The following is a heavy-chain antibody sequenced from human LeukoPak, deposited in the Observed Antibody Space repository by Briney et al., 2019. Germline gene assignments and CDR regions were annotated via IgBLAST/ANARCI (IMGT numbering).Heavy chain of an antibody. D-gene: IGHD1-14*01. V-gene: IGHV4-59*01. CDR2: IYYSRST. J-gene: IGHJ6*03. CDR3: ARARTEKYYYYYYYMDG. CDR1: GGSISSYY. Sequence: SETLSLTCTVSGGSISSYYWSWIRQPPGKGLEWIGYIYYSRSTNYNPSLKSRVTISVDTSNNQFSLKLSSVTAADTAVYYCARARTEKYYYYYYYMDGWGKGTTVTVSS.